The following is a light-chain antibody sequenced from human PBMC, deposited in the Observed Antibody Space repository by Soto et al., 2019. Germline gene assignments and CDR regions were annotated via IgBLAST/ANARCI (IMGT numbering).Light chain of an antibody. Sequence: QSALTQPASVSGSPGQSITISCTGTSSDIAIYNYVSWYQHHPGRVPKLLISEVTNRPSGASDRFSGSKSGNTASLTISGLQADDEADYYCTSFTTSSSLVFGGGTKLTVL. V-gene: IGLV2-14*01. CDR2: EVT. CDR1: SSDIAIYNY. J-gene: IGLJ2*01. CDR3: TSFTTSSSLV.